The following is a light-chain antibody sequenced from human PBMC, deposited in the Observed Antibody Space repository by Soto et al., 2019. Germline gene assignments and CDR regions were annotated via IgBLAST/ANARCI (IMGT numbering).Light chain of an antibody. CDR1: QGISSY. Sequence: DIQLTQSPSFLSASLGDRVTITCRASQGISSYLAWYQQKPGNVPKLLTYAASTLQSGVPSRFSGSGFGTQFTLTISSLQPEDFATYYCQQVNSYPITFGQGTRLEI. V-gene: IGKV1-9*01. CDR3: QQVNSYPIT. J-gene: IGKJ5*01. CDR2: AAS.